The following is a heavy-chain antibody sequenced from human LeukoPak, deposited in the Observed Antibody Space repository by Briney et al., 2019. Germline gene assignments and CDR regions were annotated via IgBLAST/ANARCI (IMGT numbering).Heavy chain of an antibody. D-gene: IGHD6-19*01. CDR3: ARQAVAGNGFDY. CDR2: IYYSGNT. V-gene: IGHV4-39*01. J-gene: IGHJ4*02. CDR1: GGSISSSSYY. Sequence: SETLSLTCTVSGGSISSSSYYWGWIRQPPGKGLEWIGTIYYSGNTYYNPTLKSRVSISVDTSKNQFSLKLSSVTAADTAVYYCARQAVAGNGFDYWGQGTLVTVSS.